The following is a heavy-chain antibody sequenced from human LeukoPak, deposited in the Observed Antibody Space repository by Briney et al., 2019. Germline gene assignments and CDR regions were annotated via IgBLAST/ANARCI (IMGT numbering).Heavy chain of an antibody. Sequence: SETLSLTCTVSGGSISSYYWSWIRQPPGKGLEWIGYIYYSGSTNYNPSLKSRLTISVDTSKNQFSLKLSSVTAADTAVYYCARRVGRYFGERAYYYNYMDVWGKGTTVTISS. CDR2: IYYSGST. J-gene: IGHJ6*03. V-gene: IGHV4-59*12. CDR3: ARRVGRYFGERAYYYNYMDV. CDR1: GGSISSYY. D-gene: IGHD3-10*01.